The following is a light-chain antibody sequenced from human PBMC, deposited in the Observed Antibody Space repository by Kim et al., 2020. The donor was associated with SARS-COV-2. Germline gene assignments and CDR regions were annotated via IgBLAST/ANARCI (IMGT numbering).Light chain of an antibody. CDR1: SSDVGGYNY. J-gene: IGLJ2*01. CDR3: SSYTSSSTPVV. V-gene: IGLV2-14*03. CDR2: DVS. Sequence: QSITISCTGTSSDVGGYNYVSWYQQHPGKAPKLMIYDVSNRPSVVSNRFSGSKSGNTASLTISGLQAEDEADYYCSSYTSSSTPVVFGGGTQLTVL.